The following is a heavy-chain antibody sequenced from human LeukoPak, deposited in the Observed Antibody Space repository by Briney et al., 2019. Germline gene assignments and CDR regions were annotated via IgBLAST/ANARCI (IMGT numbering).Heavy chain of an antibody. Sequence: SETLSLTCAVYGEPFSVYYWSWIRQPPGKGREWIGEINHSGSTNYNPSLKSRVTISVDTSKNQFSLKLSSVTAADTAVYYCARWGSIAVAGYYYYGMDVWGKGTTVTVSS. D-gene: IGHD6-19*01. CDR2: INHSGST. CDR3: ARWGSIAVAGYYYYGMDV. CDR1: GEPFSVYY. J-gene: IGHJ6*04. V-gene: IGHV4-34*01.